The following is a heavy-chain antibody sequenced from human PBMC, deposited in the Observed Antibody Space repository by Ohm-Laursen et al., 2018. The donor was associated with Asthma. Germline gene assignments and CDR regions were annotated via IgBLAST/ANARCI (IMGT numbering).Heavy chain of an antibody. V-gene: IGHV1-46*01. Sequence: VASVKVSCKASGYTFTSYYMHWVRQAPGQGLEWMGIINPSGGSTSYAQKFQGRVTMTRDTSTSTVYMELSSLRSEDTAVYYCARGGCSSTSCDPMYNWFDPWGQGTLVTVSS. J-gene: IGHJ5*02. D-gene: IGHD2-2*01. CDR3: ARGGCSSTSCDPMYNWFDP. CDR2: INPSGGST. CDR1: GYTFTSYY.